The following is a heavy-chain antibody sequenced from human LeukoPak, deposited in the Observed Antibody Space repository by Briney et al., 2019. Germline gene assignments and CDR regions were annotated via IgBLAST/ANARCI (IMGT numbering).Heavy chain of an antibody. CDR1: GGSITSSSYY. D-gene: IGHD2-21*02. CDR3: ARPLVMTGRFDP. CDR2: IYYSGNI. Sequence: SETLSLTCTVSGGSITSSSYYWGWIRQPPGTGLEWIGTIYYSGNIYYNPSLKSRVTISVDTSKNQFSLKLSSVTATDTAVYYCARPLVMTGRFDPWGQGTLVTVSS. V-gene: IGHV4-39*01. J-gene: IGHJ5*02.